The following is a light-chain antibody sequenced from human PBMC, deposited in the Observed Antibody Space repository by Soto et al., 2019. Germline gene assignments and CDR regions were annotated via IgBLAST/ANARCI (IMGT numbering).Light chain of an antibody. Sequence: QSALTQPASVSGSPGQSITISCTGTSSDVGGYNYVSWYQHHPGKAPKLMIYEVSNRPSGVSNRFSGPKYGNTASLTISGLQPEDEADYYCSSYTSSSTPVVFGGGTKLTVL. CDR1: SSDVGGYNY. CDR2: EVS. CDR3: SSYTSSSTPVV. V-gene: IGLV2-14*01. J-gene: IGLJ2*01.